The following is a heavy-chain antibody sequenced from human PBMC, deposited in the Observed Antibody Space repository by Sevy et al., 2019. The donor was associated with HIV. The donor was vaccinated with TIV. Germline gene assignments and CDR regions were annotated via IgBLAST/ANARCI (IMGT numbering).Heavy chain of an antibody. CDR3: ARYPDTAMVKYYYYGMDV. CDR1: GYSFTGYY. CDR2: LNPNRGGT. Sequence: ASVKVSCKASGYSFTGYYMHWVRQAPGQGLESMGWLNPNRGGTNYAQKFQGRVTMTRDTSISTAYMELSRLRSDDTAVYYCARYPDTAMVKYYYYGMDVWGQGTTVTVSS. V-gene: IGHV1-2*02. D-gene: IGHD5-18*01. J-gene: IGHJ6*02.